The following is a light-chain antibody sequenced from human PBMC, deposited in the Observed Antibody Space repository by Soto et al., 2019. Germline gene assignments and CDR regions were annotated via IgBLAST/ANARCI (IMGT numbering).Light chain of an antibody. V-gene: IGKV3-15*01. CDR2: GAS. CDR3: QHYNNWLGT. J-gene: IGKJ4*01. CDR1: QAISSN. Sequence: EIVMTQSPATLSVSRGERATLTCRANQAISSNLAWYQQKPGQAPRLLIYGASTMATGIPERFSGSGSGTEFTLTISSLQSEDFAVYYCQHYNNWLGTFGGGTKVEIK.